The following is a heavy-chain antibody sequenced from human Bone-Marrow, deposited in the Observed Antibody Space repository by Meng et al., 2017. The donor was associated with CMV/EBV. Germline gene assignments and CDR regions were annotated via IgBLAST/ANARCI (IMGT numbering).Heavy chain of an antibody. V-gene: IGHV3-30*02. D-gene: IGHD2-21*01. J-gene: IGHJ4*02. CDR1: GFTFSDYY. Sequence: GGSLRLSCAASGFTFSDYYMSWNRQAPGKGLEWVAFIRYDGSNKYYADSVKGRFTISRDNSKNTLYLQMNSLRAEDTAVYYCAKDPGRVGAPVVDYWGQGTLVTVSS. CDR2: IRYDGSNK. CDR3: AKDPGRVGAPVVDY.